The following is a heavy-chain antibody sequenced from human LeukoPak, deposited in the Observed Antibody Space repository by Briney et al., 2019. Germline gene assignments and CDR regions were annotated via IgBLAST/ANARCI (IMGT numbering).Heavy chain of an antibody. CDR1: GYTFTDYG. J-gene: IGHJ4*02. CDR3: ATLDYGDY. Sequence: ASVKVSCKASGYTFTDYGINWVRQAPGKGLEWMGGFDPEDGETIYAQKFQGRVTMTEDTSTDTAYMELSSLRSEDTAVYYCATLDYGDYWGQGTLVTVSS. V-gene: IGHV1-24*01. CDR2: FDPEDGET.